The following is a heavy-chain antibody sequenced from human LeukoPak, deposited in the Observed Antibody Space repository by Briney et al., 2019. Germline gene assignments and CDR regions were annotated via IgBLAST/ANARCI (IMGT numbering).Heavy chain of an antibody. CDR3: AREVWGPEY. CDR1: GFTFTKYW. V-gene: IGHV3-7*01. J-gene: IGHJ4*02. Sequence: GDSMRLSCAASGFTFTKYWMTWVRQAPGKGLEWVGNIKQDGSDKNYMDSVKGRFTISRDNTKNSVYLQMSSLRAEDTAVYYCAREVWGPEYWGQGTLVTVSS. D-gene: IGHD1-14*01. CDR2: IKQDGSDK.